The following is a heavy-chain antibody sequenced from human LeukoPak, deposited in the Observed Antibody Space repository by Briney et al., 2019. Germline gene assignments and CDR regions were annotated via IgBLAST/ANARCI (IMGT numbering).Heavy chain of an antibody. Sequence: GRSLRLSCAASGFTFSSYAMHWVRQAPGKGLEWVAVISYDGSNKYYADSVKGRFTISRDNSKNTLYLQMNSLRAEDTAVYYCARENWNYFDYWGQGTLVTVSS. CDR2: ISYDGSNK. J-gene: IGHJ4*02. CDR3: ARENWNYFDY. CDR1: GFTFSSYA. V-gene: IGHV3-30*04. D-gene: IGHD1-1*01.